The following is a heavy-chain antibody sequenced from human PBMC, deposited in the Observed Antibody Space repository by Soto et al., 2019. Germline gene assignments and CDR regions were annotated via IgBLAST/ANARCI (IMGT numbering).Heavy chain of an antibody. Sequence: GESLKISCKGSGYSFTSYWIGWVRQMPGKGLEWMGIIYPGDSDTRYSPSFQGQVTISADKSISTAYLQWSSLKASDTAMYYCARDYAXASYRSSISYYYYGMDVWGQGTTVTVSS. D-gene: IGHD3-16*01. V-gene: IGHV5-51*01. CDR3: ARDYAXASYRSSISYYYYGMDV. CDR2: IYPGDSDT. J-gene: IGHJ6*02. CDR1: GYSFTSYW.